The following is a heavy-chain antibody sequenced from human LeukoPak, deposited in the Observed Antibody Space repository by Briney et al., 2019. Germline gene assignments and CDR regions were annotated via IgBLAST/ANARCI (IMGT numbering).Heavy chain of an antibody. CDR3: ARRYYYGSGSRIRYYFDY. Sequence: SQTLSLTCTVSGGSISSGDYYWSWIRQPPGKGLEWIGSIYYSGSTYYNSSLKSRVTISVDTSKNQFSLKLGSVTAADTAVYYCARRYYYGSGSRIRYYFDYWGQGTLVSVSS. CDR1: GGSISSGDYY. CDR2: IYYSGST. D-gene: IGHD3-10*01. J-gene: IGHJ4*02. V-gene: IGHV4-30-4*01.